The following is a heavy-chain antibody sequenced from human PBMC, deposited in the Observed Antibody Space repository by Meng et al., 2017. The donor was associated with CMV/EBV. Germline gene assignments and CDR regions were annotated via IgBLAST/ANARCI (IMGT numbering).Heavy chain of an antibody. CDR1: GFTISSYG. CDR3: AKGSRLPEGIYYYGMDV. D-gene: IGHD2-2*01. J-gene: IGHJ6*02. V-gene: IGHV3-33*06. CDR2: IWYDGSNK. Sequence: GESLKISCAASGFTISSYGMHWVRQAPGKGLEWVAVIWYDGSNKYYADSVKGRFTISRDNSKNTLYLQMNSLRAEDTAVYYCAKGSRLPEGIYYYGMDVWGQGTTVTVSS.